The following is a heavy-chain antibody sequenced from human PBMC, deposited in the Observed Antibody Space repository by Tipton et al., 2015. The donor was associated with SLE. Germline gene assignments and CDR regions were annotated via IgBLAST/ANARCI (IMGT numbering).Heavy chain of an antibody. CDR2: VFSSGHT. D-gene: IGHD2-15*01. CDR3: ARNGNCSGGHCVRALFDI. V-gene: IGHV4-61*02. Sequence: TLSLTCTVSGGSISSGAHYWSWIRQPAGRGLEWIGRVFSSGHTNYSPSLKSRVTMSVDTSKNQFSLTLSSVTAADTAVYYCARNGNCSGGHCVRALFDIWGLGTMVTVSS. J-gene: IGHJ3*02. CDR1: GGSISSGAHY.